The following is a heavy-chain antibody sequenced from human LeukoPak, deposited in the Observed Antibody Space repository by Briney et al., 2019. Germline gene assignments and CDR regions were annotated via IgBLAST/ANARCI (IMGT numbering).Heavy chain of an antibody. CDR2: INHSGST. V-gene: IGHV4-34*01. J-gene: IGHJ6*03. Sequence: KPSETLSLTCAVYGGSFSGYYWTWIRQPPGKGLEWIGEINHSGSTNYNPSLKSRVTISVDRSKNQFSLKLSSVTAADTAVYYCAREKAGAAYYYYYMDVWGKGTTVTVSS. CDR1: GGSFSGYY. D-gene: IGHD1-26*01. CDR3: AREKAGAAYYYYYMDV.